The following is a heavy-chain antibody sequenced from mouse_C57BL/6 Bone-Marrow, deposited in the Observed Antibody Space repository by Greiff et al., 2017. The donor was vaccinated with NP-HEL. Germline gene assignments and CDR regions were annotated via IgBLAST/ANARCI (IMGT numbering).Heavy chain of an antibody. CDR3: ARRRWLLPYYYAMDY. D-gene: IGHD2-3*01. Sequence: EVQLQQSVAELVRPGASVKLSCTASGFNIKNTYIHWVKQRPEQGLEWIGRIDPAHGNTKYAPKFQGKATITADTSSNTAYLQLSSLTSEDTAIYYCARRRWLLPYYYAMDYWGQGTSVTVSS. J-gene: IGHJ4*01. V-gene: IGHV14-3*01. CDR2: IDPAHGNT. CDR1: GFNIKNTY.